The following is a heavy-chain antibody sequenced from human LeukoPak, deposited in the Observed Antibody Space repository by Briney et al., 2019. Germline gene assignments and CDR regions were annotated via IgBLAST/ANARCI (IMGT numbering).Heavy chain of an antibody. D-gene: IGHD3-22*01. CDR1: GDSISSSH. V-gene: IGHV4-59*01. CDR2: IYYSGST. CDR3: ASGYNYYDSSGYYLPLYYYYYYGMDV. J-gene: IGHJ6*02. Sequence: PSETLSLTCTVSGDSISSSHWGWIRQPPGKGLEWIGYIYYSGSTNYNPSLKSRVTISVDTSKNQFSLKLSSVTAADTAVYYCASGYNYYDSSGYYLPLYYYYYYGMDVWGQGTTVTVSS.